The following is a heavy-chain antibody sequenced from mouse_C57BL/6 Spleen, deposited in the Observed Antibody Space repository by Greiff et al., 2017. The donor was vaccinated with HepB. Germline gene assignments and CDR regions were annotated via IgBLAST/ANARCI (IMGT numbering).Heavy chain of an antibody. J-gene: IGHJ3*01. CDR3: ARHEDAYYSNLWFAY. CDR1: GYTFTEYT. D-gene: IGHD2-5*01. V-gene: IGHV1-62-2*01. Sequence: QVHVKQSGAELVKPGASVKLSCKASGYTFTEYTIHWVKQRSGQGLEWIGWFYPGSGSIKYNEKFKDKATLTADKSSSTVYMELSRLTSEDSAVYFCARHEDAYYSNLWFAYWGQGTLVTVSA. CDR2: FYPGSGSI.